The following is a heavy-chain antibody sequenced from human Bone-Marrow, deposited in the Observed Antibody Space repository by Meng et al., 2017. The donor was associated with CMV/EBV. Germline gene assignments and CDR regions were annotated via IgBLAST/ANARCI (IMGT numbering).Heavy chain of an antibody. D-gene: IGHD5-18*01. CDR1: GGSISPTNYY. V-gene: IGHV4-39*07. Sequence: SETLSLTCIVSGGSISPTNYYWTWIRQPPGKGLDWIASIYYSGTPYYHPSLKSRLTISVDTSKNQFSLKLSSVAAADTAVYYCARVGGYSYGSYYYYYGMDVWGQGTTVTVSS. J-gene: IGHJ6*02. CDR3: ARVGGYSYGSYYYYYGMDV. CDR2: IYYSGTP.